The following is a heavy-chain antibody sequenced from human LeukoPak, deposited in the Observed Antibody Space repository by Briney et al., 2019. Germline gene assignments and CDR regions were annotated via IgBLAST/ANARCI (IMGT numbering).Heavy chain of an antibody. Sequence: SETLSLTCAVSGVSISRYYWSWIRQPPGKGLEWIGYIYYSGSTNYNPSLKSRVTISVDTSKNQFSLKLSSVTAADTAVYYCARGKGYYDFWSGHYGEYGMDVWGQGTTVTVSS. CDR2: IYYSGST. J-gene: IGHJ6*02. CDR1: GVSISRYY. D-gene: IGHD3-3*01. CDR3: ARGKGYYDFWSGHYGEYGMDV. V-gene: IGHV4-59*01.